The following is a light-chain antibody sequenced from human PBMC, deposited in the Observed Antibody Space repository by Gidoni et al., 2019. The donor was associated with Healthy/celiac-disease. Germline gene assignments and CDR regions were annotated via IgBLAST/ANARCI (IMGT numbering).Light chain of an antibody. CDR1: QSVLYSSNNKNY. Sequence: DNVMTQSPDSLAVSLGERATINCKSSQSVLYSSNNKNYLAWYQQKPGQPPKLLIYWASTRESGVPDRFSGSGSGTDFTLTISSLQAEDVAVYYCQQYYSTPYTFXQXTKLEIK. CDR2: WAS. J-gene: IGKJ2*01. V-gene: IGKV4-1*01. CDR3: QQYYSTPYT.